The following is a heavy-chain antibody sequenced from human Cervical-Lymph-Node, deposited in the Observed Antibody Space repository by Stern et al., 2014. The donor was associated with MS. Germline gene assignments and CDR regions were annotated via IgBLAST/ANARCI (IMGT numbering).Heavy chain of an antibody. V-gene: IGHV1-69*01. CDR3: ARDGFSGYYYHS. CDR2: IIPLSGTA. J-gene: IGHJ4*02. Sequence: QVPLVQSGAEVKKPGSSVKVSCKASGGSLNSYTISWLRQAPGQGLEWMGGIIPLSGTANYAPNFQGRVTMSADASTNTAFMELSGLRSEDTAVYYCARDGFSGYYYHSWGQGTLVTVSS. CDR1: GGSLNSYT. D-gene: IGHD3-22*01.